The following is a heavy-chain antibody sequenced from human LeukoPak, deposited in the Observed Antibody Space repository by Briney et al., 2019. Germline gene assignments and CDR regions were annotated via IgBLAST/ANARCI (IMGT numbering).Heavy chain of an antibody. Sequence: PSETLSLTCTVSGGSISSHYWSWIRQPAGKGLEWIGLIHSRGNINYNPSLKSRVTISVDTSKNQFSLKLSSVTAADTAVYYCARVRGFGELLYLYYFDYWGQGTLVTVSS. D-gene: IGHD3-10*01. CDR2: IHSRGNI. V-gene: IGHV4-4*07. CDR1: GGSISSHY. J-gene: IGHJ4*02. CDR3: ARVRGFGELLYLYYFDY.